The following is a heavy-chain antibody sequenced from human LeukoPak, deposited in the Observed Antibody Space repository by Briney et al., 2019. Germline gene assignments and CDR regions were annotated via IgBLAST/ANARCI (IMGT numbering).Heavy chain of an antibody. Sequence: GGSLRLSCAASGFTFGSYAMHWVRQAPGKGLEWVAVISYDGSNKYCADSVKGRFTISRDNPKNTLYLQMNSLRAEDTAVYYCARDQGIAAYLFDYWGQGTLVTVSS. V-gene: IGHV3-30-3*01. CDR1: GFTFGSYA. D-gene: IGHD6-13*01. J-gene: IGHJ4*02. CDR2: ISYDGSNK. CDR3: ARDQGIAAYLFDY.